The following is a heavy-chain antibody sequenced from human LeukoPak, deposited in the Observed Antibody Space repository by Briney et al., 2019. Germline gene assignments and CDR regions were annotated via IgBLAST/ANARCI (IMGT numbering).Heavy chain of an antibody. CDR1: GYTFTSYG. CDR3: ARDMATVQHQG. V-gene: IGHV1-18*01. J-gene: IGHJ4*02. D-gene: IGHD3-10*01. CDR2: ISGYTGNT. Sequence: GASVKVSCKTSGYTFTSYGISWLRQAPGQGLEWVGWISGYTGNTNYVQKFQGRVTMTIDTSTNTAYMELRNLRSDDTAVYYCARDMATVQHQGWGQGTLVTVSS.